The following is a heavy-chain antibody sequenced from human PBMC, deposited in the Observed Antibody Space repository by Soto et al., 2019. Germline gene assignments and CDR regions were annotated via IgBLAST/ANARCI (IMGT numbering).Heavy chain of an antibody. CDR1: GFTFSSYA. Sequence: GGSLRLSCAASGFTFSSYAMSWVRQAPGKGLEWVSAISGSGGSTYYADSVKGRFTISRDNSKNTLYLQMNSLRAEDTAVYYCAKTLYSNPQRGRNPALDYWGQGTLVTVSS. CDR2: ISGSGGST. CDR3: AKTLYSNPQRGRNPALDY. J-gene: IGHJ4*02. V-gene: IGHV3-23*01. D-gene: IGHD4-4*01.